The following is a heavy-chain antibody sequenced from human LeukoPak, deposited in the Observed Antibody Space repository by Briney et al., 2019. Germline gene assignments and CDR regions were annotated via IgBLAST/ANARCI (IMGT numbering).Heavy chain of an antibody. CDR1: GGSVSSGSYY. D-gene: IGHD2-2*01. V-gene: IGHV4-61*01. CDR2: IYYSGST. J-gene: IGHJ6*04. Sequence: SETLSLTCTVSGGSVSSGSYYWSWIRQPPGKGLEWIGYIYYSGSTNYNPSLKSRVTISVDTSKNQFSLKLSSVTAADTAVYYCARDQREYQLLSPYYYGMDVWGKGTTVTVSS. CDR3: ARDQREYQLLSPYYYGMDV.